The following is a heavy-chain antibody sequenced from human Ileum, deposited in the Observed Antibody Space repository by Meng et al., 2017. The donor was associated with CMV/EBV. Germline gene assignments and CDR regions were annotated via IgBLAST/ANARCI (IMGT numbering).Heavy chain of an antibody. Sequence: GESLKISCAASGFTFSSYRMHWVRQAPGKGLVWVSRINSDGSSTTYADSVKGRFTISRDNAKNTLYLQMNSLRDEDTAVYYCARSSSWYDYWGQGTLVIVSS. CDR1: GFTFSSYR. CDR3: ARSSSWYDY. J-gene: IGHJ4*02. V-gene: IGHV3-74*01. CDR2: INSDGSST. D-gene: IGHD6-13*01.